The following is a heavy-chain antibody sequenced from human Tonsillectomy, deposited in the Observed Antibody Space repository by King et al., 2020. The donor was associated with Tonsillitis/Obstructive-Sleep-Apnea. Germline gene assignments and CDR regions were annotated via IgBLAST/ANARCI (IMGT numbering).Heavy chain of an antibody. D-gene: IGHD2-2*01. CDR3: ARDPPIVPATLVGYYYYYMDV. CDR2: ISSSSSYT. V-gene: IGHV3-11*05. CDR1: GFTFSDYY. J-gene: IGHJ6*03. Sequence: VQLVESGGGLVKPGGSLRLSCAASGFTFSDYYMSWIRQAPGKGLEWVSYISSSSSYTNYADSVKGRFTISRDNAQNSLYLQMNSLRAEDTAVYYCARDPPIVPATLVGYYYYYMDVWGKGTPVTVSS.